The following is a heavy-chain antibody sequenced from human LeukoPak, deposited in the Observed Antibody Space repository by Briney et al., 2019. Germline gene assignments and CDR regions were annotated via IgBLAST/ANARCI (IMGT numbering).Heavy chain of an antibody. J-gene: IGHJ6*02. V-gene: IGHV3-23*01. CDR3: AKAGHFYYYGMDV. CDR1: GFTFRSYA. CDR2: IRGSDGST. Sequence: SGGSLRLSCAASGFTFRSYAMSWVRQAPGKGLEWVSAIRGSDGSTYYADSVKGRFTISRDNSKNTLSLQMSSLRAEDTAVYYCAKAGHFYYYGMDVWGQGTTVTVSS.